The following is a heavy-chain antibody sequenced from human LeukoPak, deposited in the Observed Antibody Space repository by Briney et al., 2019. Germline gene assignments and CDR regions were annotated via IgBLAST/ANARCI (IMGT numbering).Heavy chain of an antibody. J-gene: IGHJ3*02. Sequence: GGSLRLSCAASGFTFSSYAMSWVRQAPGKGLEWVSAISGSGGSTYYADSVKGRFTISRDNSKNTLYLQMNSLRAEDTAVYYCARDRVIESALDAFDIWGQGTMVTVSS. D-gene: IGHD3-22*01. V-gene: IGHV3-23*01. CDR1: GFTFSSYA. CDR3: ARDRVIESALDAFDI. CDR2: ISGSGGST.